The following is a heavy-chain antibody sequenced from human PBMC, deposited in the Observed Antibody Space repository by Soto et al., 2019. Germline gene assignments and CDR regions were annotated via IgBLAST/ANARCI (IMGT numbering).Heavy chain of an antibody. V-gene: IGHV4-4*07. Sequence: QVPLQESGPGLVKPSETLSLTCTVCGGSVSDYYWSWVRQPAGKGPEYIGHIHPSGNTNYNPSLKSRVTMSVDTSHNQFSLRLSSVTAADTAVYYCARGPYCGGDCFFASWGQGALVTVSS. CDR3: ARGPYCGGDCFFAS. J-gene: IGHJ5*01. CDR2: IHPSGNT. D-gene: IGHD2-21*02. CDR1: GGSVSDYY.